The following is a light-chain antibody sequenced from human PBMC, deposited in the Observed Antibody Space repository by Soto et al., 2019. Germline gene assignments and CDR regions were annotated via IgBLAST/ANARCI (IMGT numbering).Light chain of an antibody. J-gene: IGLJ1*01. V-gene: IGLV2-8*01. CDR2: EVS. CDR3: SSYAGSYTYV. Sequence: QSVLTQPPSASGSPGQSVTVCCTGTSSDVGGYNYVSWYQQHPGKAPKLMIYEVSKRPSGVPDRFSGSKSGNTASLTVSGLQAEDEADYYCSSYAGSYTYVFGTGTKVTVL. CDR1: SSDVGGYNY.